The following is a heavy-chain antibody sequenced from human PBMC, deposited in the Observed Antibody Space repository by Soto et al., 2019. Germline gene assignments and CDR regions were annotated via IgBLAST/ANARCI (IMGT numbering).Heavy chain of an antibody. V-gene: IGHV4-39*01. J-gene: IGHJ4*02. D-gene: IGHD2-15*01. CDR3: GRQGYCSGGSCYAAVVDY. CDR2: IYHSGST. CDR1: GGSISSSSYH. Sequence: SGTLSLTCSVSGGSISSSSYHWGWIRQPPGKGLEWIGSIYHSGSTYYNPSLKSRVTISVDTSKNQFSLKLSSVTAADTAVYYCGRQGYCSGGSCYAAVVDYWGQGALVTVSS.